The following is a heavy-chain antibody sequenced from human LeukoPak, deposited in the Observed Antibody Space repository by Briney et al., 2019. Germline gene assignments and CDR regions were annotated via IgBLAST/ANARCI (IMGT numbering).Heavy chain of an antibody. D-gene: IGHD6-13*01. V-gene: IGHV3-53*01. Sequence: PGGSLRLSCAASGFTVSTNYMSWVRQGPGKGLEWISVVYTGGSTYYADSVKGRFTISRDNSKNTLYLQMNSLRAEDTAVYYCATSPASSCLDYWGQGTLVTVSS. J-gene: IGHJ4*02. CDR2: VYTGGST. CDR1: GFTVSTNY. CDR3: ATSPASSCLDY.